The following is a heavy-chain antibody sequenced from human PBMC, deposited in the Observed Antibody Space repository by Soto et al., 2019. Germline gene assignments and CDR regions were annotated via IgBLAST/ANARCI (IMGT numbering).Heavy chain of an antibody. CDR3: ARGRITIFGVVIKRDYFDY. Sequence: ESGGGVVQPGRSLRLSCAASGFTFSSYAMHWVRQAPGKGLEWVAVISYDGSNKYYADSVKGRFTISRDNSKNTLYLQMNSLRAEDTAVYYCARGRITIFGVVIKRDYFDYWGQGTLVTVSS. D-gene: IGHD3-3*01. CDR2: ISYDGSNK. V-gene: IGHV3-30-3*01. CDR1: GFTFSSYA. J-gene: IGHJ4*02.